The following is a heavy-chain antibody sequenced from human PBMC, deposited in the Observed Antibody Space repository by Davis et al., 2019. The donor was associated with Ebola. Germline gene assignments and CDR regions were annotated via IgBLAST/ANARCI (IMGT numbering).Heavy chain of an antibody. CDR3: ARDTGTTLFDWFDP. CDR2: IYYSGST. CDR1: GGSISSYY. J-gene: IGHJ5*02. Sequence: SETLSLTCTVSGGSISSYYWSWIRQPPGKGLEWIGYIYYSGSTNYNPSLKSRVTISVDKSKNQFSLKLSSVTAADTAVYYCARDTGTTLFDWFDPWGQGTLVTVSS. V-gene: IGHV4-59*12. D-gene: IGHD1-7*01.